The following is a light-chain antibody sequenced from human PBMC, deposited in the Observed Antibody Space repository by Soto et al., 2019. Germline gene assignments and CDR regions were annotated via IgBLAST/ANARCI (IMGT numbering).Light chain of an antibody. J-gene: IGLJ2*01. Sequence: QSVLTQPASVSGSPGQSITISCTGTSSDVGDYNFVSWYQQHPGKAPKFMIYNVTDRPSGISNRFSGSKSGNTASLNISGLRPEDEADYYCISYASTSPHVVFGGGTKVTVL. CDR1: SSDVGDYNF. CDR3: ISYASTSPHVV. V-gene: IGLV2-14*01. CDR2: NVT.